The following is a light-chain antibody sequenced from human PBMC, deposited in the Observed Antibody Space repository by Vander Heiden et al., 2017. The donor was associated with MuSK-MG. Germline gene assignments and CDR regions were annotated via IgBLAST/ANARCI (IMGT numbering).Light chain of an antibody. V-gene: IGLV2-11*01. CDR1: SSDVGGYNY. CDR3: CSYAGSYTSRV. J-gene: IGLJ2*01. CDR2: DVS. Sequence: QSALTQPRSVSGSPGQSVTISCTGTSSDVGGYNYVSWYQQHPGKAPKLMIYDVSKRPSGVPDRFSGSKSGNTASLTISGLQAEEEADYYCCSYAGSYTSRVFGGGTKLTVL.